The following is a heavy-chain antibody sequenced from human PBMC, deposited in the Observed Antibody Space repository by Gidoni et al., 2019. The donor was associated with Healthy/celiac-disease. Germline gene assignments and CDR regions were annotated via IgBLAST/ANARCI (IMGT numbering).Heavy chain of an antibody. CDR3: AKETLAEGYLITYYYGMDV. D-gene: IGHD3-10*01. J-gene: IGHJ6*02. Sequence: EVQLVESGGGLVQPGRSLRLSCAASGFTFDDSAMHWVRQAPGKGLEWVSGISWNSGSIGYADSVKGRFTISRDNAKNSLYLQMNSLRAEDTALYYCAKETLAEGYLITYYYGMDVWGQGTTVTVSS. V-gene: IGHV3-9*01. CDR2: ISWNSGSI. CDR1: GFTFDDSA.